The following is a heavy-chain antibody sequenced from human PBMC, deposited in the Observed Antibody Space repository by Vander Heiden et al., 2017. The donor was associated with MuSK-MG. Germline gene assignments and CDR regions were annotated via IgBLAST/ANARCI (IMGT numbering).Heavy chain of an antibody. V-gene: IGHV1-69*02. CDR2: IIPILGIA. D-gene: IGHD6-6*01. CDR3: ARLTYSSSSGLDY. J-gene: IGHJ4*02. Sequence: QVQLAHSVAEGKKPGSSVKVSCKASGRTFSSHTISWVRQAPGQGLEWMGRIIPILGIANYAQKVQGRVTITADKSTSTAYMELSRLRSEDTAVYYCARLTYSSSSGLDYWGQGTLVTLSS. CDR1: GRTFSSHT.